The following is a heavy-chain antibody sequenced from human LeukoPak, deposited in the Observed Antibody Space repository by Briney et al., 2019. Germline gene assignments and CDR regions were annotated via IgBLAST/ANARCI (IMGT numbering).Heavy chain of an antibody. D-gene: IGHD5-12*01. CDR2: IYASGAS. J-gene: IGHJ3*02. CDR1: GGSISSRNYH. V-gene: IGHV4-61*02. CDR3: ASIRWISRRVFDAFDI. Sequence: SQTLSLTCTLSGGSISSRNYHWNWIRQAAGKGPEWIGRIYASGASKYNPSLNGRVTMSVDTSKNQFSLKLSSVTAADTAVYYCASIRWISRRVFDAFDIWGQGTMVTVSS.